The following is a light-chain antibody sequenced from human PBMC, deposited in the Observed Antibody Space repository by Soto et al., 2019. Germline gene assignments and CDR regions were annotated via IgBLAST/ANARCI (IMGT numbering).Light chain of an antibody. CDR3: LQRSNWPPLT. Sequence: EIVVTQSPATLSLSPVSRATLSCRASQSVSRYLAWYQQKPGQAPRLLIYDASSRAADIPARFSGSGSGTDFTLSISSLEPEDFAVYYCLQRSNWPPLTFGGGTKVDI. CDR1: QSVSRY. J-gene: IGKJ4*01. V-gene: IGKV3-11*01. CDR2: DAS.